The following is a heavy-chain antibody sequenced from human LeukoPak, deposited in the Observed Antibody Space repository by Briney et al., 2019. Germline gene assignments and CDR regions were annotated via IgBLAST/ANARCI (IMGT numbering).Heavy chain of an antibody. CDR2: INHSGST. Sequence: SETLSLTCTVSGGSISSSSYYWGWIRQPPGKGLEWIGEINHSGSTNYNPSLKSRVTISVDTSKNQFSLKLSSVTAAETAVYYCARGVWFGELPYYYYVMDVWGQGTTVTVSS. D-gene: IGHD3-10*01. V-gene: IGHV4-39*07. CDR1: GGSISSSSYY. J-gene: IGHJ6*02. CDR3: ARGVWFGELPYYYYVMDV.